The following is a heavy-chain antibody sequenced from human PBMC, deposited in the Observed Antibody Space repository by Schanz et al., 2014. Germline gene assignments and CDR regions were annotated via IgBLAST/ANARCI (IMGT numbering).Heavy chain of an antibody. Sequence: VQLVESGGGVVQPGRSLRLSCAASGFTFSSYCINWVRQAPGKGLEWVANINQDGSEKYYVDSVKGRFTISRDNAKNSLYLQMNGLRAEDTAVFYCARDGAELYYFDYWGRGTLVTVSS. V-gene: IGHV3-7*01. D-gene: IGHD1-1*01. CDR2: INQDGSEK. CDR1: GFTFSSYC. J-gene: IGHJ4*02. CDR3: ARDGAELYYFDY.